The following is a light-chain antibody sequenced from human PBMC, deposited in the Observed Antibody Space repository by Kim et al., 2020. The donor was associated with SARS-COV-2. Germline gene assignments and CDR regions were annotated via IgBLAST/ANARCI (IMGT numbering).Light chain of an antibody. CDR3: QQYNNWLSWT. CDR2: GAS. CDR1: QSVSSN. V-gene: IGKV3-15*01. J-gene: IGKJ1*01. Sequence: IVMTQSPATLSVSPGERATLSCRASQSVSSNLAWYQQKPGQAPRLLIYGASTRAPGIPARFSGRGSGTEFTLTISSLQSEDFAVYYCQQYNNWLSWTFGQGTKVDIK.